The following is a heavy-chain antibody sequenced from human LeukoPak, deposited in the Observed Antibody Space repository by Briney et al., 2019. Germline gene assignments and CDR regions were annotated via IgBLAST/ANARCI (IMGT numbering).Heavy chain of an antibody. J-gene: IGHJ4*02. V-gene: IGHV4-34*01. CDR3: ARHDGGYCSGGSCFDY. CDR1: GGSFSGYY. CDR2: INDSGST. Sequence: SETLSLTCAVYGGSFSGYYWSWIRQPPGKGLEWIGEINDSGSTNYNPSLKSRVTISVDTSKNQFSLKLSSVTAADTAVYYCARHDGGYCSGGSCFDYWGQGTLVTVSS. D-gene: IGHD2-15*01.